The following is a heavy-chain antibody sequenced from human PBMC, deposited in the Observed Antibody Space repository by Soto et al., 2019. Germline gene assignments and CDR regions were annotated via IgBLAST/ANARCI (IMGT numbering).Heavy chain of an antibody. CDR3: ARDGSGWSPFDY. CDR1: GGTFSSYT. V-gene: IGHV1-69*08. CDR2: IIPILGIA. Sequence: QVQLVQSGAEVKKPGSSVKVSCKASGGTFSSYTISWVRQAPGQGLEWMGRIIPILGIANYAQKFQGRVTITADKATSTAYVELSSLRSEDTAVYYCARDGSGWSPFDYWGQGTLVTVSS. J-gene: IGHJ4*02. D-gene: IGHD6-19*01.